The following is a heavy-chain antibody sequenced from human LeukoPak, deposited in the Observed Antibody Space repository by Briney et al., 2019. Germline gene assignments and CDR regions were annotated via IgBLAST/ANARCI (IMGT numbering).Heavy chain of an antibody. J-gene: IGHJ4*02. Sequence: TGGSLRLSCAVSGFTVSSNYMSWARQAPGKGLEWVSIIYSGGTTYYADSVEGRFTISRDNSKNTLYLQMNSLRADDAAVYFCARWDSAGTSKYYFDYWGQGTLVTVSP. CDR3: ARWDSAGTSKYYFDY. CDR1: GFTVSSNY. V-gene: IGHV3-53*01. CDR2: IYSGGTT. D-gene: IGHD1-26*01.